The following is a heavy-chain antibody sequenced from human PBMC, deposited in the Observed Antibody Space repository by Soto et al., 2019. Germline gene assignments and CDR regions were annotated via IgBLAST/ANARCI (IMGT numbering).Heavy chain of an antibody. D-gene: IGHD2-2*01. Sequence: GGSLRLSCAASGFTFSSYWMHWVRQAPGKGLVWVSRINSDGSSTSYADSVKGRFTISRDNAKNTLYLQMYSLRAEDTAVYYCARDIGYCSSTSCYASNYYYYMDVWGKGTTVTVSS. V-gene: IGHV3-74*01. CDR3: ARDIGYCSSTSCYASNYYYYMDV. CDR1: GFTFSSYW. J-gene: IGHJ6*03. CDR2: INSDGSST.